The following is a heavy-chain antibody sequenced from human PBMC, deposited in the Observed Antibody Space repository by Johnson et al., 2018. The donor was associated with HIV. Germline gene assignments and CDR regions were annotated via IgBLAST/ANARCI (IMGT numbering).Heavy chain of an antibody. V-gene: IGHV3-66*02. Sequence: VQLVESGGGLVQPGGSLRLSCAASGFTISSNYMSWVRQVPGKGLEWVSVIYSGGSTYYADSVKGRFTISRDNSKNTLYLQMNSLRAEDTAVYYCASPSGSSRLAFDIWGQGTMVTVSS. J-gene: IGHJ3*02. CDR1: GFTISSNY. D-gene: IGHD1-26*01. CDR3: ASPSGSSRLAFDI. CDR2: IYSGGST.